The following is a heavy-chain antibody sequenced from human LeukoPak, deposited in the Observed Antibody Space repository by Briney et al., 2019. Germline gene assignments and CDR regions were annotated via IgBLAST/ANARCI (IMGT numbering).Heavy chain of an antibody. CDR2: IKPSSGAT. J-gene: IGHJ4*02. V-gene: IGHV1-2*02. D-gene: IGHD3-22*01. Sequence: AASVKVSCKASGYTFSGHYMHWVRQAPGQGLEWMGWIKPSSGATNYAQKFRGRVTMTRDTSNRTSYMELSRLRSDDTALYYCASCYYDSSGYYYFDYWGQGTLVTVSS. CDR3: ASCYYDSSGYYYFDY. CDR1: GYTFSGHY.